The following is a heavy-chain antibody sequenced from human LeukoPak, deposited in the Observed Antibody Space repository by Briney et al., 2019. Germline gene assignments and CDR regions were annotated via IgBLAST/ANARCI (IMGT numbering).Heavy chain of an antibody. Sequence: SETLSLTCAVYGGSFNAYYWSWIRQPPGKGLEWIGEINHSGATNYNPSLKSRVTISVDTSKSQFSLKLSSVTAADTAVYYCARDGDIVVVVAAPYYYYYMDVWGKGTTVTVSS. D-gene: IGHD2-15*01. CDR3: ARDGDIVVVVAAPYYYYYMDV. V-gene: IGHV4-34*01. J-gene: IGHJ6*03. CDR1: GGSFNAYY. CDR2: INHSGAT.